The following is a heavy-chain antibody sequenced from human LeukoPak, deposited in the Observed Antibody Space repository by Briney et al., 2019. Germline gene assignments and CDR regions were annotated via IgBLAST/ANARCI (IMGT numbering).Heavy chain of an antibody. CDR3: ETTKLWLAFDS. J-gene: IGHJ4*02. D-gene: IGHD6-19*01. CDR2: IYYSGST. CDR1: GGSVSNYY. Sequence: PSETLSLTCTVSGGSVSNYYWSWIRQPPGQGLEWIGNIYYSGSTNYNPSLKSRVPISLDTSKNQFSLTLISVTAADTAVYYCETTKLWLAFDSWGQGTLVTVSS. V-gene: IGHV4-59*02.